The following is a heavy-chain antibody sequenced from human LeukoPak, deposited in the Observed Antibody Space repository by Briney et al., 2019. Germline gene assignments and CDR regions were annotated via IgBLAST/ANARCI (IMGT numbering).Heavy chain of an antibody. D-gene: IGHD4-23*01. CDR3: AKDTRWDYYYMDV. J-gene: IGHJ6*03. Sequence: GGSLRLSCAASGFTFSSYDMSWVRQAPGKGLEWVSAISGSGGSTYYADSVKGRFTISRDNSKNTLYLQMNSLRAEDTAVYYCAKDTRWDYYYMDVWGKGTTVTISS. CDR2: ISGSGGST. CDR1: GFTFSSYD. V-gene: IGHV3-23*01.